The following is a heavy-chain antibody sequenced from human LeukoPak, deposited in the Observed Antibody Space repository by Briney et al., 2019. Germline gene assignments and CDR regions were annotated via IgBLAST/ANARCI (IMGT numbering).Heavy chain of an antibody. Sequence: GGSLRLSCAASGFTFSSYAMSWVRQAPGKGLEWVSAISGSGGSTYYADPVKGRFTISRDNSKNTLYLQMNSLRAEDTAVYYCAKGSGHDYVWGSYYYFDYWGQGTLVTVSS. J-gene: IGHJ4*02. V-gene: IGHV3-23*01. D-gene: IGHD3-16*01. CDR1: GFTFSSYA. CDR3: AKGSGHDYVWGSYYYFDY. CDR2: ISGSGGST.